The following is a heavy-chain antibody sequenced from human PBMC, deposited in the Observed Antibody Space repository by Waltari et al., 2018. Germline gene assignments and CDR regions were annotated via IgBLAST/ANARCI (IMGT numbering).Heavy chain of an antibody. J-gene: IGHJ6*03. V-gene: IGHV3-30-3*01. Sequence: QVQLVESGGGVVQPGGSLRLSCAASGFTFSNYAMHWVRPAPGKGLEWVAVMSYDGNNRYYADSMKGRFTISRDNSKNTLYLQINSLRPEDTAVYHCARDSWASHTGVVTYYYHMDVWGKGTTVTVSS. CDR2: MSYDGNNR. CDR3: ARDSWASHTGVVTYYYHMDV. CDR1: GFTFSNYA. D-gene: IGHD5-18*01.